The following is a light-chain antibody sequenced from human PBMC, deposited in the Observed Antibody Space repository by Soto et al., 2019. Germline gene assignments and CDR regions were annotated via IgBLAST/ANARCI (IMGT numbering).Light chain of an antibody. V-gene: IGKV3-20*01. CDR1: QSVSSSY. CDR3: QQYGSSPWT. Sequence: EIVLTQSPGTLSLSPGERATLSCRASQSVSSSYLAWYQQKPGQAPSLLIYGASSRATGIPDRFSGSGSGTDFTLTISRLEPDDFAVYYCQQYGSSPWTFGQGTKV. J-gene: IGKJ1*01. CDR2: GAS.